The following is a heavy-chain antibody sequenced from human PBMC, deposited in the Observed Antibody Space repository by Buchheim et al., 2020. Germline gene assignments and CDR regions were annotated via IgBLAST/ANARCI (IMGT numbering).Heavy chain of an antibody. CDR3: ARTNIVLMVTMLGFDY. CDR2: IYYSGST. Sequence: QVQLQESGPGLLKPSQTLSLTCTVSGGSISSANYYWSWIRQPPGKGLEWIGYIYYSGSTYYNPSLKSRVTISVDTSKNQFSLKLSSVTAADTAVYYCARTNIVLMVTMLGFDYWGQGTL. J-gene: IGHJ4*02. D-gene: IGHD2-8*01. CDR1: GGSISSANYY. V-gene: IGHV4-30-4*01.